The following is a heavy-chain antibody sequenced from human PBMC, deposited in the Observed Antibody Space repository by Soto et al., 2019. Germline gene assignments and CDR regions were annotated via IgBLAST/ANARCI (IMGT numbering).Heavy chain of an antibody. V-gene: IGHV4-59*01. J-gene: IGHJ4*02. Sequence: PSETRSLTCTVSGYSISTFYWSWIRQPPGKGLEWIGYFHYSGSTNYIPSPKSAVIISVDTSKNQFSLNLSSVTAADTAVYFCARVRSNPFDYWGQGTMVTVSS. CDR2: FHYSGST. CDR1: GYSISTFY. D-gene: IGHD3-3*01. CDR3: ARVRSNPFDY.